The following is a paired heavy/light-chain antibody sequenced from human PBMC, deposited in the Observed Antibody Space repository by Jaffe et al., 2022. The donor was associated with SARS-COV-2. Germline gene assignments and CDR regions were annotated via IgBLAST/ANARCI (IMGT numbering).Light chain of an antibody. V-gene: IGKV1-39*01. J-gene: IGKJ2*01. Sequence: DIQMTQSPSSLSASVGDRVTITCRASQSISTSLHWYQQKPGLAPNLLIYGASSLQSGVPSRFSGSGSGTYFTLTIRSLQPEDFATYYCQQSYSAPFTFGQGTKLEIK. CDR3: QQSYSAPFT. CDR1: QSISTS. CDR2: GAS.
Heavy chain of an antibody. V-gene: IGHV3-23*01. CDR3: AKDRWGRAGTSSLDS. Sequence: EVQLLESGGGLVQPGGSLRLSCAASGFTFSNYAMTWVRQAPGKGLEWVSVLSGTGSSAYYADSVKGRFTISRDNSNNTLYLQMNSLRAGDSAVYYCAKDRWGRAGTSSLDSWGQGTLVTVSS. D-gene: IGHD6-13*01. CDR1: GFTFSNYA. CDR2: LSGTGSSA. J-gene: IGHJ4*02.